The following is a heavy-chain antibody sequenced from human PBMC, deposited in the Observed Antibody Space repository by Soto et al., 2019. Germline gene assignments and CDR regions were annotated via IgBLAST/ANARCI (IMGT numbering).Heavy chain of an antibody. CDR1: GGSVNRGGYS. V-gene: IGHV4-30-2*01. CDR2: ISPSGSP. Sequence: NPWETLSLTCSVSGGSVNRGGYSWSWIRQPPGKGLEWIGFISPSGSPAYNPSLKSRVTISVDRSNNQISLELSSVTAADTAVYYCTRGVLAWGPGTLVTVSS. J-gene: IGHJ5*02. D-gene: IGHD2-8*01. CDR3: TRGVLA.